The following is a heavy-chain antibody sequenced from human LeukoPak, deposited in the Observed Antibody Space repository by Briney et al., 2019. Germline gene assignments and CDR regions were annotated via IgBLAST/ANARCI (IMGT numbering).Heavy chain of an antibody. V-gene: IGHV3-23*01. CDR2: ISGSGGST. D-gene: IGHD3-22*01. CDR3: AKDAHYYDSSGYLYYFDY. J-gene: IGHJ4*02. CDR1: GFTFSSYW. Sequence: GGSLRLSCAASGFTFSSYWMSWVRQAPGKGLEWVSAISGSGGSTYYADSVKGRFTISRDNSKNTLYLQMNSLRAEDTAVYYCAKDAHYYDSSGYLYYFDYWGQGTLVTVSS.